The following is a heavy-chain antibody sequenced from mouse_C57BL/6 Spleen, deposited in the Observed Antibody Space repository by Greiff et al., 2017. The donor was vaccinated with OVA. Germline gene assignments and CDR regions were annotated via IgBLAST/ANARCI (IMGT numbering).Heavy chain of an antibody. CDR2: IDPETGGT. V-gene: IGHV1-15*01. CDR3: TRSTMVDLRGDYYAMDY. CDR1: GYTFTDYE. Sequence: QVHVKQSGAELVRPGASVTLSCKASGYTFTDYEMHWVKQTPVHGLEWIGAIDPETGGTAYNQKFKGKAILTADKSSSTAYMELRSLTSEDSAVYYCTRSTMVDLRGDYYAMDYWGQGTSVTVSS. J-gene: IGHJ4*01. D-gene: IGHD2-2*01.